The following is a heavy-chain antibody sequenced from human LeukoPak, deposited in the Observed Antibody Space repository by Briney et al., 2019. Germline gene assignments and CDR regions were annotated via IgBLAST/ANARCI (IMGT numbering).Heavy chain of an antibody. Sequence: ASVKVSCKASGHTFTSYGINWVRQAPGQGLEWMGWISAYNGNTNYAQNLQGRVTMTTDTSTSTAYMELRSLRSDDTAVYYCARAPRGGASDYWGQGTLVTVSS. CDR2: ISAYNGNT. D-gene: IGHD1-26*01. CDR1: GHTFTSYG. CDR3: ARAPRGGASDY. J-gene: IGHJ4*02. V-gene: IGHV1-18*01.